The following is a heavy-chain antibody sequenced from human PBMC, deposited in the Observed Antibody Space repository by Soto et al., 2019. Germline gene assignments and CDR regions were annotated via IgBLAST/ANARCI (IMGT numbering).Heavy chain of an antibody. J-gene: IGHJ4*02. CDR2: IYSTENT. Sequence: SETLSLTCTVSGGSVSSNSYSWGWIRQSPGKGLEWIGTIYSTENTYYHPSLLSRVTISVDTSKNQFSLKLSSVTAADTAVYYCAGPLYYDILTGYYGLRDWGQGTLVTVSS. V-gene: IGHV4-39*01. D-gene: IGHD3-9*01. CDR3: AGPLYYDILTGYYGLRD. CDR1: GGSVSSNSYS.